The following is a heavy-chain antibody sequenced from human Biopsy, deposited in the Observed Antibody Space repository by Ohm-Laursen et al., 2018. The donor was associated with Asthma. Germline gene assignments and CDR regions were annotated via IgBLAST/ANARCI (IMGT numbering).Heavy chain of an antibody. Sequence: SDTLSLTCGLSSGSGGYMRSGNYYWGWIRQPPGKGLEWIGSIYYSGTIYYNPSLESRVTVSADTSKNQFSLKLTSVTAADTAIYYCVRGSSSWHHGPFHYYYGLDVWGQGTTATVSS. CDR1: GGYMRSGNYY. J-gene: IGHJ6*02. CDR2: IYYSGTI. CDR3: VRGSSSWHHGPFHYYYGLDV. V-gene: IGHV4-39*01. D-gene: IGHD6-13*01.